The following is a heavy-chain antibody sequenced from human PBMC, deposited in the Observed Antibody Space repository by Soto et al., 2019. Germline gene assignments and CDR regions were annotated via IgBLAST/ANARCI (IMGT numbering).Heavy chain of an antibody. CDR2: IYYSGST. D-gene: IGHD3-10*01. CDR3: ARDGGHYGSGSYYTNWFDP. CDR1: GGSISSYY. J-gene: IGHJ5*02. V-gene: IGHV4-59*01. Sequence: PSETLSLTCTVSGGSISSYYWSWIRQPPGKGLEWIGYIYYSGSTNYNPSLKSRVTILIDTSKNQFSLKLSSVTAADTAVYYCARDGGHYGSGSYYTNWFDPWGQGTLVTVSS.